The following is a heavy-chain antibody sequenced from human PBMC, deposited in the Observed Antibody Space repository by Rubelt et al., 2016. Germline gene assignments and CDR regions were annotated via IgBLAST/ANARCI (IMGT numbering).Heavy chain of an antibody. Sequence: QVQLQESGPGLVKPSETLSLTCTVSGEFVSSYYWTWIRRPPQKGLEWIGYIYYTGSTEYNTPRKSRAPISLDTYRNQVSPTLSSVTTADTAVYHCATMGRGKVDYWGPGTLVTVSS. CDR3: ATMGRGKVDY. CDR2: IYYTGST. V-gene: IGHV4-59*02. CDR1: GEFVSSYY. D-gene: IGHD3-10*01. J-gene: IGHJ4*02.